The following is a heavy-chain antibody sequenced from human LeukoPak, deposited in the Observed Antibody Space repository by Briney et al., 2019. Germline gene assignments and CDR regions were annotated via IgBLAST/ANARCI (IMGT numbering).Heavy chain of an antibody. CDR2: IMHHGSSE. D-gene: IGHD6-19*01. CDR3: ARDRLEAVAGTRCFGY. Sequence: PGGSLRLSCAASGFTFSSHGMHWIRQAPGKGLEWVAFIMHHGSSEYSADSVKGRFTISRDNSKNTLYLQMHSLRAEDTAVYFCARDRLEAVAGTRCFGYCGQGTLVTVSS. J-gene: IGHJ4*02. V-gene: IGHV3-30*02. CDR1: GFTFSSHG.